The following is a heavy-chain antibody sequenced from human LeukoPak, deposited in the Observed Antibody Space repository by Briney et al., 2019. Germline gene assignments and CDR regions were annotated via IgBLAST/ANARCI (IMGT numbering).Heavy chain of an antibody. J-gene: IGHJ4*02. D-gene: IGHD3-22*01. CDR3: ARDQSSGYFAENYFDY. Sequence: SVNVSCKASGGTFSSYAISWVRQAPGQGLEWMGGIIPIFGTANYAQKFQGRVTITADESTSTAYMELSSLRSEDTAVYYCARDQSSGYFAENYFDYWGQGTLVTVSS. V-gene: IGHV1-69*13. CDR2: IIPIFGTA. CDR1: GGTFSSYA.